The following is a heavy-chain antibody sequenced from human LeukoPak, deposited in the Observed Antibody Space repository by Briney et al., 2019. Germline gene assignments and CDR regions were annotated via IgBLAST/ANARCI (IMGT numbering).Heavy chain of an antibody. CDR2: IYYSGST. Sequence: SETLSLTCTVSGGSISSYYWSWIRQPPGKGLEWIGYIYYSGSTNYNPSLKSRVTISVDTSKNQFSLKLSSVTAADTAVYYCARGTPFGGYHPWGQGTLVTVSS. J-gene: IGHJ5*02. V-gene: IGHV4-59*01. CDR3: ARGTPFGGYHP. D-gene: IGHD3-22*01. CDR1: GGSISSYY.